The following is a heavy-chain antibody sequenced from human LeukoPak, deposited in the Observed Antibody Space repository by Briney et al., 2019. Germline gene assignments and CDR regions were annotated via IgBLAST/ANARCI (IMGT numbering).Heavy chain of an antibody. D-gene: IGHD3-10*01. V-gene: IGHV4-34*01. J-gene: IGHJ5*02. CDR3: AKDNYYGSGYNWFDP. CDR2: INHSGST. Sequence: SETPSLTCAVYGGSFSGYYWSWIRQPPGKGLEWIGEINHSGSTNYNPSLKSRVTISVDTSKNQFSLKLSSVTAADTAVYYCAKDNYYGSGYNWFDPWGQGTLVTVSS. CDR1: GGSFSGYY.